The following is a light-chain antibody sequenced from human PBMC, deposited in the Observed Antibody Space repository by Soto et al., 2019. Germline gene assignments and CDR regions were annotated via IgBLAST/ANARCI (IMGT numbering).Light chain of an antibody. CDR2: DVS. CDR3: SSYTSSSTWV. J-gene: IGLJ3*02. CDR1: SXDVGGYNY. V-gene: IGLV2-14*01. Sequence: QSVLTQPASVSGSPGXXXXXSCTGTSXDVGGYNYVSWYQQHPGKTPNLMIYDVSNRPSGVSNRFSGSKSGNTASLTISGLQAEDEADYYCSSYTSSSTWVFGGGTKLTVL.